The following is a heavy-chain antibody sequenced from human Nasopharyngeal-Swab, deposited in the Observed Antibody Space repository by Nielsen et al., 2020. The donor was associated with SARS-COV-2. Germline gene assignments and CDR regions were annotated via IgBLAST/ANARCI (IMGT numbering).Heavy chain of an antibody. Sequence: SETLSLTCAVYGGSFSGYYWSWIRQPPGKGLEWIGEINHSGSTNYNLSLKSRVTISVDTSKSQFSLELSSVTAADTAVYYCARGNGAFDYWGQGTLVTVSS. V-gene: IGHV4-34*01. J-gene: IGHJ4*02. D-gene: IGHD4-17*01. CDR3: ARGNGAFDY. CDR1: GGSFSGYY. CDR2: INHSGST.